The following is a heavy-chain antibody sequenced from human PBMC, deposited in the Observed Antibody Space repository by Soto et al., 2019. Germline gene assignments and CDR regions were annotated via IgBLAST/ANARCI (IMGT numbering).Heavy chain of an antibody. V-gene: IGHV4-59*01. CDR2: IYYSGST. D-gene: IGHD3-10*01. J-gene: IGHJ5*02. CDR1: GGSISSYY. CDR3: AKAGTTMVRGVISGWFDP. Sequence: PSETLSLTCTFSGGSISSYYWSWIRQPPGKGLEWIGYIYYSGSTNYNPSLKSRVTISVDTSKNQFSLKLSSVTAADTAVYYCAKAGTTMVRGVISGWFDPWGQGTLVTVSS.